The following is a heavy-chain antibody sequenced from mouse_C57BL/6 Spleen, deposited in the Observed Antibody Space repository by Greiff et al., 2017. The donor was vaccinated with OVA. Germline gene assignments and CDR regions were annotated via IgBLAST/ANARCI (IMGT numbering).Heavy chain of an antibody. V-gene: IGHV1-82*01. CDR3: AELGRYAMDY. CDR1: GYAFSSSW. J-gene: IGHJ4*01. CDR2: IYPGDGDT. D-gene: IGHD4-1*01. Sequence: VQLQQSGPELVKPGASVKISCKASGYAFSSSWMNWVKQRPGKGLEWIGRIYPGDGDTNYNGKFKGKATMTADKSSSTAYMQLSSLTSADSAVYFCAELGRYAMDYWGQGTSVTVSS.